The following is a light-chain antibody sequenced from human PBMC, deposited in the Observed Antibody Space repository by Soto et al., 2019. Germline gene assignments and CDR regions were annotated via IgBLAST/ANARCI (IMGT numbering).Light chain of an antibody. Sequence: QSALTQPASVSGSPGQSITISCTGTSSDVGTSNLVSWYQQCPGKTPKLMIYEGTKRPSGVSNRFSGSKSGNTASLTISGLQADDEADYYSCSYAASTTHLIFGGGTKLTV. CDR3: CSYAASTTHLI. V-gene: IGLV2-23*01. J-gene: IGLJ2*01. CDR2: EGT. CDR1: SSDVGTSNL.